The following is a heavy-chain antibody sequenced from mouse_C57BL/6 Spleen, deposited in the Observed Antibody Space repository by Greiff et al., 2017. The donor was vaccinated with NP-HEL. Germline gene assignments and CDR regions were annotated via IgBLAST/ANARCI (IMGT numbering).Heavy chain of an antibody. D-gene: IGHD4-1*02. Sequence: EVMLVESGGGLVKPGGSLKLSCAASGFTFSSYAMSWVRQTPEKRLEWVATISDGGSYTYYPDNVKGRFTISRDNAKNNLYLQMSHLKSEDTAMYYCARDTNWDFDYWGQGTTLTVSS. V-gene: IGHV5-4*01. CDR2: ISDGGSYT. CDR3: ARDTNWDFDY. J-gene: IGHJ2*01. CDR1: GFTFSSYA.